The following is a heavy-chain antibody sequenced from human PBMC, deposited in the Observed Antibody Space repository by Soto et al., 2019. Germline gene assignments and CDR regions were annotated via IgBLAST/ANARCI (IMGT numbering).Heavy chain of an antibody. J-gene: IGHJ6*02. D-gene: IGHD1-26*01. Sequence: GASVKVSCKASGYTFTGYYMHWLRQSPGQGLEWMGWINPNSGGTNYAQKFQGRVTMTRDTSISTAYMELSRLRSDDTAVYYCAREEWELHYYYYGMDVWGQGTTVTVSS. CDR2: INPNSGGT. CDR3: AREEWELHYYYYGMDV. V-gene: IGHV1-2*02. CDR1: GYTFTGYY.